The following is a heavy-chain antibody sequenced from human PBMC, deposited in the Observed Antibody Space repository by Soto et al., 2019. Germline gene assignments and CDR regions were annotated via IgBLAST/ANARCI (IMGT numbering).Heavy chain of an antibody. D-gene: IGHD4-4*01. V-gene: IGHV3-23*01. CDR1: GFTFSAYP. Sequence: GGSLRLSCAASGFTFSAYPMNWVRQSPGKGLEWVSGISGSGISTFYVDTVKGRFTISRDNSKNTVFLQINSLRAEDTAIYYCVKFPVITASYYYQDMDVWGQGTTVTVSS. CDR3: VKFPVITASYYYQDMDV. J-gene: IGHJ6*03. CDR2: ISGSGIST.